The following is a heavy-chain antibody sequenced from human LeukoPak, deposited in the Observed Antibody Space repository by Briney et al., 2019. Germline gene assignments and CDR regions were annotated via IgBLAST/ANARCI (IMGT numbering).Heavy chain of an antibody. Sequence: PSETLSLTCTVSGGSISSYYWSWIRQPPGKGLEWIGYIYYSGSTNYNPSLKSRVTISVDTSKNQFSLKLSSVTAADTAVYYCARDNSGSSGAFDIWGQGTMVTVPS. CDR3: ARDNSGSSGAFDI. J-gene: IGHJ3*02. CDR2: IYYSGST. D-gene: IGHD3-10*01. V-gene: IGHV4-59*01. CDR1: GGSISSYY.